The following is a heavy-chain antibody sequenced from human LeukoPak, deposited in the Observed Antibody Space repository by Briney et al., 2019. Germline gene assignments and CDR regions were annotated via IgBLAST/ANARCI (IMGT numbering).Heavy chain of an antibody. CDR3: AKALPYYDFWSGSLTHFDY. D-gene: IGHD3-3*01. V-gene: IGHV3-23*01. J-gene: IGHJ4*02. Sequence: QAGGSLGLSCAASGFTFSSYAMSWVRQAPGKRLEWVSAISGSGGSTYYADSVKGRFTISRDNSKNTLYLQMNSLRAEDTAVYYCAKALPYYDFWSGSLTHFDYWGQGTLVTVSS. CDR2: ISGSGGST. CDR1: GFTFSSYA.